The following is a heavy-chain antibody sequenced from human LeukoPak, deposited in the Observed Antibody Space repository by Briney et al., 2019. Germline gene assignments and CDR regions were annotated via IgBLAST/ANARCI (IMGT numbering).Heavy chain of an antibody. V-gene: IGHV3-9*01. CDR2: ISWNSGSI. CDR1: GFTFDDYA. J-gene: IGHJ6*03. Sequence: GGSLRLSCAASGFTFDDYAMHWVRQAPGKGLEWVSGISWNSGSIDYADSEKGRFTISRDNAKNSLYLQMNSLRAEDTALYYCAKDSPPSEHYYYMDVWGKGTTVTVSS. CDR3: AKDSPPSEHYYYMDV.